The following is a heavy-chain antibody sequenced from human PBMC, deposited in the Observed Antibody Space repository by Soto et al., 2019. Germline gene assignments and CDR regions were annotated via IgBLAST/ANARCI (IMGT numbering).Heavy chain of an antibody. D-gene: IGHD2-2*01. J-gene: IGHJ6*03. CDR1: GFTFDDYG. Sequence: GGSLRLSCAASGFTFDDYGMSWVRQAPGKGLEWVSGINWNGGSTGYADSVKGRFTISRDNAKNSLYLQMNSLRAEDTALYHCARALGYCSSTSCRHYYMDVWGKGTTVTVSS. V-gene: IGHV3-20*01. CDR3: ARALGYCSSTSCRHYYMDV. CDR2: INWNGGST.